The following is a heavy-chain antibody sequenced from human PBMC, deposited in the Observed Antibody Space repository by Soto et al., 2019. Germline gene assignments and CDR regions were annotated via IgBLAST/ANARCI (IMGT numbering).Heavy chain of an antibody. V-gene: IGHV4-59*01. Sequence: TSETLSLTCTVSGGSISSYYWSWIRQPPGKGLEWIGYIYYSGSTNYNPSLKSRVTISVDTSKNQFSLKLSSVTAADTAVYYCARDREQLDYWGQGTLVTVSS. CDR3: ARDREQLDY. CDR2: IYYSGST. J-gene: IGHJ4*02. D-gene: IGHD1-26*01. CDR1: GGSISSYY.